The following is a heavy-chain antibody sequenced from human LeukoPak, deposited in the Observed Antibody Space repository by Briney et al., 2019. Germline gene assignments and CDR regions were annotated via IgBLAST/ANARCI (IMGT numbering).Heavy chain of an antibody. D-gene: IGHD3-22*01. CDR3: ARYYYDSSGHSIDY. CDR1: GGSISRYY. CDR2: IYYSGST. J-gene: IGHJ4*02. V-gene: IGHV4-59*01. Sequence: SETLSLTCTVSGGSISRYYWSWIRQPPGKGLEWIGYIYYSGSTNYNPSLKSRVTISVDTSKNQFSLKLSSVTAADTAVYYCARYYYDSSGHSIDYWGQGTLVTVSS.